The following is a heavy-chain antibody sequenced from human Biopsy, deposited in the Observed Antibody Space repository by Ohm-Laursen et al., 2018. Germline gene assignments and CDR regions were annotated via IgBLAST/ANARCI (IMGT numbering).Heavy chain of an antibody. CDR1: GVSSTNYY. CDR2: IYYSEMT. V-gene: IGHV4-59*01. J-gene: IGHJ6*02. D-gene: IGHD4-23*01. CDR3: ARDSGILNCGNFKYDHYYGMDV. Sequence: SVTLSSTSTVSGVSSTNYYWGCIRPPPGQGLEWIGHIYYSEMTNYNPSLQSRVSISVDTYRNQVSLTLSSVTDADTVVYYCARDSGILNCGNFKYDHYYGMDVWGQGTKVTVSS.